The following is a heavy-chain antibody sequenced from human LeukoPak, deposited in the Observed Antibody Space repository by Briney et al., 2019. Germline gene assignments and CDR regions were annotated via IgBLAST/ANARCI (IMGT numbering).Heavy chain of an antibody. CDR3: ARDPLLYSSGWLDDAFDI. D-gene: IGHD6-19*01. V-gene: IGHV3-30*04. CDR2: ISYDGSNK. Sequence: PGGSLRLSCEASGFTFSSYAMHWVRQAPGKGLEWVAVISYDGSNKYYADSVKGRFTISRDNSKNTLYLQMNSLRAEDTAVYYCARDPLLYSSGWLDDAFDIWGQGTMVTVSS. J-gene: IGHJ3*02. CDR1: GFTFSSYA.